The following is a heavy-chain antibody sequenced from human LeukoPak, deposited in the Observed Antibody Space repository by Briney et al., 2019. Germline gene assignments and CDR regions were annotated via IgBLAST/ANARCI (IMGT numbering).Heavy chain of an antibody. CDR1: GFTVSTNY. CDR2: IYSAGDT. CDR3: AKEVDTIFGMDYYYYGMDV. V-gene: IGHV3-66*01. Sequence: GGSLRLSCAASGFTVSTNYMTWVRQAPGKGLEWGSVIYSAGDTYYADSAKGRFTISRYNSKTTMYLQMNSLRAEDTAVYYCAKEVDTIFGMDYYYYGMDVWGQGTTVTVSS. J-gene: IGHJ6*02. D-gene: IGHD3-3*01.